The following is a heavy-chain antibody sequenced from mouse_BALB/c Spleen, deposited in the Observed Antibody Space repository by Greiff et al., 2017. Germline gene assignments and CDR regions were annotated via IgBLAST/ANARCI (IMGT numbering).Heavy chain of an antibody. Sequence: QVQLKESGPGLVAPSQSLSITCTVSGFSLTSYGVHWVRQPPGKGLEWLGVIWAGGSTNYNSALMSRLSISKDNSKSQVFLKMNSLQTDDTAMYYCARERDYYYGSFDYWGQGTTLTVSS. J-gene: IGHJ2*01. CDR1: GFSLTSYG. CDR2: IWAGGST. V-gene: IGHV2-9*02. D-gene: IGHD1-1*01. CDR3: ARERDYYYGSFDY.